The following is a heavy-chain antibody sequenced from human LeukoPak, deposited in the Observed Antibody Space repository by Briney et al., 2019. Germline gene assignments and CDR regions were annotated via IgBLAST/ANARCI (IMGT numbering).Heavy chain of an antibody. D-gene: IGHD3-22*01. CDR3: SRHTKYDSSGYSIDAFDI. CDR1: GFTFSNYG. J-gene: IGHJ3*02. Sequence: GGSLRLSCGASGFTFSNYGMHWVRQAPGKGLEWVGRIRSKANSYATAYAASVKGRFTISRDDSKNTAYLQMNSLKTEDTAVYYCSRHTKYDSSGYSIDAFDIWGQGTMVTVSS. V-gene: IGHV3-73*01. CDR2: IRSKANSYAT.